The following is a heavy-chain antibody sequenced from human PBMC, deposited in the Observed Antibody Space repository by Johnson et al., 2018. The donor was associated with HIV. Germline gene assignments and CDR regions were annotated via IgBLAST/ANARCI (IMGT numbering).Heavy chain of an antibody. CDR2: IKQDGREK. D-gene: IGHD2-15*01. J-gene: IGHJ3*02. Sequence: VQLVESGGGLVQPGGSLRLSCAASGFTFSSYWMSWVRQAPGKGLEWVANIKQDGREKYDVDSVKGRFTISRDNAKNSLYLQMNSLRAEDTAVYYCARNSCNGWVLRGDAFDMWGQGTMVTVSS. CDR3: ARNSCNGWVLRGDAFDM. CDR1: GFTFSSYW. V-gene: IGHV3-7*02.